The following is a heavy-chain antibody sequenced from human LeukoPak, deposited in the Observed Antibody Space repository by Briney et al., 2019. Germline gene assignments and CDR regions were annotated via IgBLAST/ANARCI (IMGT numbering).Heavy chain of an antibody. CDR3: ARGGGFGELFHY. CDR2: INPSGGST. Sequence: ASVKVSCKASGYTFTGSYMHWVRQAPGQGLEWMGIINPSGGSTSYAQKFQGRVTMTRDTSTSTVYMELSSLRSEDTAVYYCARGGGFGELFHYWGQGTLVTVSS. V-gene: IGHV1-46*01. D-gene: IGHD3-10*01. J-gene: IGHJ4*02. CDR1: GYTFTGSY.